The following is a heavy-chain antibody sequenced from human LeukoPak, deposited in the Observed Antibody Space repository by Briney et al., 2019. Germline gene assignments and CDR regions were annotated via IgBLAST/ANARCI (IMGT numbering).Heavy chain of an antibody. CDR2: IYWDDDK. CDR1: GFSLSTSGVG. D-gene: IGHD4-17*01. CDR3: AHRQGYGDYFDY. J-gene: IGHJ4*02. V-gene: IGHV2-5*02. Sequence: SGPTLVKPTQTLTLTCTFSGFSLSTSGVGVGWIRQPPGKALEWLALIYWDDDKRYSPSLKSRLTITKDTSKNQVVLTMTNMDPEDTATYYCAHRQGYGDYFDYWGQGTLVTVSS.